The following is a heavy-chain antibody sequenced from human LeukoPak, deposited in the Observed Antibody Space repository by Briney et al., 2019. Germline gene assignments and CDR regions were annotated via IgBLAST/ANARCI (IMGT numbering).Heavy chain of an antibody. CDR1: EFTFSEYW. CDR3: ARDPYSGSYGAFDI. D-gene: IGHD1-26*01. CDR2: IKQDGSGK. J-gene: IGHJ3*02. Sequence: QSGGSLRISCAASEFTFSEYWMSWVRQAPGKGLEWAANIKQDGSGKEYGDSVRGRFIISRDNAKNSLYLQMNSLRAEDTAIYFCARDPYSGSYGAFDIWGQGTMVTVSS. V-gene: IGHV3-7*01.